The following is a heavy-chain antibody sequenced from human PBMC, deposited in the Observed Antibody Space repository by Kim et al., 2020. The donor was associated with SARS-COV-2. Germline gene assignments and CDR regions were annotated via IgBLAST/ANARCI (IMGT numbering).Heavy chain of an antibody. J-gene: IGHJ4*02. D-gene: IGHD2-2*01. Sequence: VKGRFTISRDNSKNTLYLQMNSLRAEDTAVYYCAKEKMVGSNSCYGYFDYWGQGTLVTVSS. CDR3: AKEKMVGSNSCYGYFDY. V-gene: IGHV3-23*01.